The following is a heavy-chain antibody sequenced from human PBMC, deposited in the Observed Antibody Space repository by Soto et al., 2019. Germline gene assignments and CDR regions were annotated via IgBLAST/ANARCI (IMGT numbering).Heavy chain of an antibody. V-gene: IGHV3-30*03. CDR1: GFTFSNYG. CDR2: ISYEGSNK. Sequence: QVQLVESGGGVVQPGRSLRLSGAASGFTFSNYGIHWVRQAPGKGLEWLAVISYEGSNKHYADSVKSRFTVSRDNSKNTLYLQMNSLRAEDTAVYFCARYSGKYQGPIDYWGQGTLVTVSS. CDR3: ARYSGKYQGPIDY. D-gene: IGHD1-26*01. J-gene: IGHJ4*02.